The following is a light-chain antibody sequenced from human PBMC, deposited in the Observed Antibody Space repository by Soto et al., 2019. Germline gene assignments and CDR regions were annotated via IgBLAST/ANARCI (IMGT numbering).Light chain of an antibody. J-gene: IGKJ1*01. CDR2: GAS. CDR3: QQYGSSPWT. Sequence: EIVLTQSPGTLSLSPVERATLSCLASQSVSSSYLAWYQQKPGQAPRLLIYGASKRATGIPDRFSGSGSGTDFTLTISRLEPEDFAVYYCQQYGSSPWTFGQGTKV. V-gene: IGKV3-20*01. CDR1: QSVSSSY.